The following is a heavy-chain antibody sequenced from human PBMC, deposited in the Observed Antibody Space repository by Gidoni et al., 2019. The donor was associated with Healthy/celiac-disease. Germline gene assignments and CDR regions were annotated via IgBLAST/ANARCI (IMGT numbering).Heavy chain of an antibody. CDR1: GGTFSSYA. CDR2: IIPILGIA. V-gene: IGHV1-69*04. Sequence: QVQLVQSGAEVKKPGSSVKVSCKASGGTFSSYAISWVRQAPGQGLEWMGRIIPILGIANDAQKFQGRVTITADKSTSTAYMELSSLRSEDTAVYYCARARYYYDSSGYYLYYFDYWGQGTLVTVSS. D-gene: IGHD3-22*01. CDR3: ARARYYYDSSGYYLYYFDY. J-gene: IGHJ4*02.